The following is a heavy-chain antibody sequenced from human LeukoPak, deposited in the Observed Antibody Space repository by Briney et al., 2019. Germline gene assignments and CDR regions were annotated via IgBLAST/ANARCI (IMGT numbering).Heavy chain of an antibody. CDR3: ARDPQWLSAFDI. CDR2: INPNSGGT. Sequence: ASVKVSCKASGYTFTGYYMHWVRQAPGQGLEWMGWINPNSGGTNYAQKFQGGVTMTRDTSISTAYMELSRLRSDDTAVYYCARDPQWLSAFDIWGQGTMVTVSS. CDR1: GYTFTGYY. D-gene: IGHD6-19*01. V-gene: IGHV1-2*02. J-gene: IGHJ3*02.